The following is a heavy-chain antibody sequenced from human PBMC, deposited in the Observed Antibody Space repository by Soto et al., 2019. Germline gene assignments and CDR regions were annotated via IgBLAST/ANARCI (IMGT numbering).Heavy chain of an antibody. Sequence: QVQLVESGGGVVQPGRSLRLSCAASGFTFSRYGMHWVRQDPGKGLEWVAVISYDGSNKKYAESVKGRFTISRDNSKKTLYLQMNSLRAEDTAVYYCAKDKAVYYYYGMDFWGQGTTVTVSS. CDR1: GFTFSRYG. CDR3: AKDKAVYYYYGMDF. CDR2: ISYDGSNK. J-gene: IGHJ6*02. V-gene: IGHV3-30*18.